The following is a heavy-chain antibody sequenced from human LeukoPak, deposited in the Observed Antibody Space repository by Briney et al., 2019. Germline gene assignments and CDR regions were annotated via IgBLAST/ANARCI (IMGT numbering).Heavy chain of an antibody. Sequence: PGGSLRLSCAASGFTFSSYSMNWVRQAPGKGLEWVSSISSSSSYIYYADSVKGRFTISRDNAKNSLYLQMNSLRAEDTAVYYCARTLAARGAFDIWGQGTMVTVSS. CDR2: ISSSSSYI. J-gene: IGHJ3*02. CDR3: ARTLAARGAFDI. D-gene: IGHD6-6*01. V-gene: IGHV3-21*01. CDR1: GFTFSSYS.